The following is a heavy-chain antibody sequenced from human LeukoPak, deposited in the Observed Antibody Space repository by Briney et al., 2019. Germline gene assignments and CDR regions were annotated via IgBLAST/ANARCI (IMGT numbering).Heavy chain of an antibody. Sequence: ASVKVSCKASGYTFTSYYMHWVRQAPGQGLEWMGIINPSGGSTSYAQEFQGRVTMTRDTSTSTVYMELSGLRSEDTAVYYCARELSPAAGADYWGQGTLVTVSS. V-gene: IGHV1-46*01. J-gene: IGHJ4*02. D-gene: IGHD2-2*01. CDR1: GYTFTSYY. CDR3: ARELSPAAGADY. CDR2: INPSGGST.